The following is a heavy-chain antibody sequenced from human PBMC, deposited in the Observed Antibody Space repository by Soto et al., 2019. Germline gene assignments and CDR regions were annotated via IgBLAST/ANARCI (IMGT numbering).Heavy chain of an antibody. CDR1: GGSISSGGFY. CDR3: ARTYYDFRSGFYTCYFDC. J-gene: IGHJ4*02. Sequence: SETLSLTCSVSGGSISSGGFYWSWIRQHPEKGLEWIGYIHYSGTAYYNASLKSRVSISADTSKNQFSLNLSSVTAADTAVYYCARTYYDFRSGFYTCYFDCWGQGALVTVSS. D-gene: IGHD3-3*01. V-gene: IGHV4-31*03. CDR2: IHYSGTA.